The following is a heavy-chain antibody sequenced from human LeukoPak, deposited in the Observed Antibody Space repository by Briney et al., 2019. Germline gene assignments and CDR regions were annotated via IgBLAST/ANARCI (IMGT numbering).Heavy chain of an antibody. J-gene: IGHJ4*02. D-gene: IGHD1-14*01. V-gene: IGHV3-30*03. CDR1: GFNFSGHA. Sequence: GRSLRLSCTASGFNFSGHAMHWVRQTPGKGLEWVAVISYNGVKKNYGDSVTGRFTISRDNTRNTVYGQMDSLRSEAPAVYYCARARTSWHGASIDYWGQGTLVTVSS. CDR3: ARARTSWHGASIDY. CDR2: ISYNGVKK.